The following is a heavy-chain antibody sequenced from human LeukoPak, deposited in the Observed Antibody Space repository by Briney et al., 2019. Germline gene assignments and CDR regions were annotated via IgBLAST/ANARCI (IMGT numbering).Heavy chain of an antibody. V-gene: IGHV4-61*02. D-gene: IGHD3-22*01. Sequence: SSQTLSLTYTVSGGSISSGSYYWSWIRQPAGKGLEWIGRIYTSGSTNYNPSHKRRVTISVDTSKDQCSLKLSSVTAADTAVYYCARAPYYYDSSGPWDHYYYMDVWGKGTTVTVSS. J-gene: IGHJ6*03. CDR3: ARAPYYYDSSGPWDHYYYMDV. CDR1: GGSISSGSYY. CDR2: IYTSGST.